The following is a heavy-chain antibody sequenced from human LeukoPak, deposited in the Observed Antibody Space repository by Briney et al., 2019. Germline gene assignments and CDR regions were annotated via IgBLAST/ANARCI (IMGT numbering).Heavy chain of an antibody. V-gene: IGHV1-18*01. J-gene: IGHJ6*03. CDR2: ISASNGNT. Sequence: ASVKVSCKASGYTFSNYAIAWVRQAPGQGLEWMRWISASNGNTNYPQKLQGRVTMTTDTSTTTAYMELRSLRSDDTAVYYCARFYYDFWSGENYYYHYMDVWGKGTTVTVSS. CDR1: GYTFSNYA. CDR3: ARFYYDFWSGENYYYHYMDV. D-gene: IGHD3-3*01.